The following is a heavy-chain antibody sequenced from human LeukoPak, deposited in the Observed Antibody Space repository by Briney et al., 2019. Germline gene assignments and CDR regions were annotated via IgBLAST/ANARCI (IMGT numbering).Heavy chain of an antibody. J-gene: IGHJ6*02. Sequence: GGSLRLSCAASGFTFSSYWMSWVRQAPGKGLEWVAKIKQDGSEKYYVDSVKGRFTITRDNAKNSLYLQMNSLRAEDTAVYYCASLLVVRGMDVWGQGTTVTVSS. CDR3: ASLLVVRGMDV. D-gene: IGHD2-15*01. CDR2: IKQDGSEK. V-gene: IGHV3-7*01. CDR1: GFTFSSYW.